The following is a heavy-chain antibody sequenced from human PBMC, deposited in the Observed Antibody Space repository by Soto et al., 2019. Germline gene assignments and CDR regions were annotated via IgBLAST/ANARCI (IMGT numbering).Heavy chain of an antibody. D-gene: IGHD6-13*01. Sequence: PGGSLSLSCAASGFTFSSYAMSWVRQAPGKGLEWVSAISGSGGSTSYEDPGKGGFTIPRNNSKNTLYLKRNSLIAEDTALYSGAKDVSWPGPFDYWGQGTLVTVSS. J-gene: IGHJ4*02. CDR1: GFTFSSYA. V-gene: IGHV3-23*01. CDR2: ISGSGGST. CDR3: AKDVSWPGPFDY.